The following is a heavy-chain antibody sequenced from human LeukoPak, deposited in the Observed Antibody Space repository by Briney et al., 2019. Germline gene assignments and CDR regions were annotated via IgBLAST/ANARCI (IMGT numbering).Heavy chain of an antibody. CDR2: INPSGGST. Sequence: ASVKVSCKASGYTFTSYYMHWVRQAPGQGLEWMGIINPSGGSTSYAQKFQGRVTMTRDMSTSTVYMELSSLRSEDTAVYYCARGSSGYYYDSSGYDNFGYWGQGTLVTVSS. CDR3: ARGSSGYYYDSSGYDNFGY. D-gene: IGHD3-22*01. CDR1: GYTFTSYY. V-gene: IGHV1-46*01. J-gene: IGHJ4*02.